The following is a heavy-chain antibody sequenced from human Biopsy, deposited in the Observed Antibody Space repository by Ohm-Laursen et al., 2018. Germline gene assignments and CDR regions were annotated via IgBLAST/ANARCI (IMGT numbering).Heavy chain of an antibody. V-gene: IGHV4-59*08. D-gene: IGHD3-10*01. CDR3: ARRLPLRGYAFDV. Sequence: SDTLSLTCTVSGVSITAYYWSWIRQPPGKGLECIGNIHHSGSTNYNPSLKSRVTISLDTSKNQFSLKLNSVTATDTAVYYCARRLPLRGYAFDVWGQGTLVTVSS. J-gene: IGHJ3*01. CDR1: GVSITAYY. CDR2: IHHSGST.